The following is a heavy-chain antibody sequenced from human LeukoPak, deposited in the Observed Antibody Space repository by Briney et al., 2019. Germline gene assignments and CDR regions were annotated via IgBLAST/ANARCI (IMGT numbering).Heavy chain of an antibody. Sequence: ASVKVSCKASGYTFTGYYMHWVRQAPGQGLEWMGWINPNSGDTNYAQKFQGRVTMTRDTSISTAYMELSRLRSDDTAVYYCARGALKLLWFREPSFCYFDYWGQGTLVTVSS. J-gene: IGHJ4*02. CDR1: GYTFTGYY. V-gene: IGHV1-2*02. CDR2: INPNSGDT. CDR3: ARGALKLLWFREPSFCYFDY. D-gene: IGHD3-10*01.